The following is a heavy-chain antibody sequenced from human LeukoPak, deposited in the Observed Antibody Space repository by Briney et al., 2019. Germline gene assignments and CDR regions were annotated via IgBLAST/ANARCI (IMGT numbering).Heavy chain of an antibody. J-gene: IGHJ4*02. CDR2: ISGSGGST. CDR3: ARDKPSTDYNWNDYYFDY. V-gene: IGHV3-23*01. Sequence: GGSLRLSCAASGFTFSSYAMSWVRQAPGKGLEWVSAISGSGGSTYYADSVKGRFTISRDNSKNTLYLQMNSLRAEDTAVYYCARDKPSTDYNWNDYYFDYWGQGTLVTVSS. D-gene: IGHD1-20*01. CDR1: GFTFSSYA.